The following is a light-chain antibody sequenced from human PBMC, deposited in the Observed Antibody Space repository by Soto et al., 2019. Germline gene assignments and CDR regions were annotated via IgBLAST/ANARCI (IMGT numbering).Light chain of an antibody. CDR1: SSDVVGYNY. CDR3: SSYTSSSTPYL. V-gene: IGLV2-14*01. J-gene: IGLJ1*01. CDR2: EVS. Sequence: QSALTQPASGSGSPGQSITISCTGTSSDVVGYNYVSWYQQHPGKAPKLMIYEVSNRPSGVSNRSSGSKSGNTASLTISGLQAEDEADYYCSSYTSSSTPYLFGTGTKLTLL.